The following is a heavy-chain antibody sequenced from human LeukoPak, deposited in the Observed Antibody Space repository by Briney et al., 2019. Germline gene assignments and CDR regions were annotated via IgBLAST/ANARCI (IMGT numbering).Heavy chain of an antibody. J-gene: IGHJ4*02. Sequence: GESLKISCKGSGYSFTSYWIGWVRQMPGKGLEWMGIIYPGDSDTRYSPSFQGQVTISADKSISTAYLQWSSLKASGTAMYYCARIGYSSGWYSVYYFDYWGQGTLVTVSS. D-gene: IGHD6-19*01. CDR1: GYSFTSYW. CDR3: ARIGYSSGWYSVYYFDY. CDR2: IYPGDSDT. V-gene: IGHV5-51*01.